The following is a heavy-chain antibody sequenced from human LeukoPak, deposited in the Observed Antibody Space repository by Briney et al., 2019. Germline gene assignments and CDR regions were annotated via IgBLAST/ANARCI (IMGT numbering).Heavy chain of an antibody. Sequence: ASVKVSCKASGYTFTSYYMHWVRQAPGQGLEWMGIINPSGGSTSYAQKFQGRVTMTRDTSISTAYMELSRLRSDDTAVYYCARDDTYYYGSGSSLRNAFDIWGQGTMVTVSS. CDR1: GYTFTSYY. CDR3: ARDDTYYYGSGSSLRNAFDI. V-gene: IGHV1-46*01. D-gene: IGHD3-10*01. J-gene: IGHJ3*02. CDR2: INPSGGST.